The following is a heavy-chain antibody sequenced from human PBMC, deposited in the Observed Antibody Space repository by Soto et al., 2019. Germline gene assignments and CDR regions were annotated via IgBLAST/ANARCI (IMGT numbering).Heavy chain of an antibody. CDR3: AKALVPALTAKFGY. Sequence: LRLSCAASGFIFNNYAMTWVRQAPGKGLEWVSTVTASGGGTFYANSVKGRFTISRDNSRNTLHLQMSSLRVEDTALYYCAKALVPALTAKFGYWGQGTLVTVSS. J-gene: IGHJ4*02. V-gene: IGHV3-23*01. CDR1: GFIFNNYA. D-gene: IGHD5-18*01. CDR2: VTASGGGT.